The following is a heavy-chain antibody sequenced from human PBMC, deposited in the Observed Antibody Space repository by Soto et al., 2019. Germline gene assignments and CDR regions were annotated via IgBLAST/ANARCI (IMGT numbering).Heavy chain of an antibody. CDR3: ASQAGYIAVAGTFIFPDY. Sequence: SETLSLTCTVSGGSISSSSYYWGWIRQPPGKGLEWIGSIYYSGSTYYNPSLKSRVTISVDTSKNQFSLKLSSVTAADTAVYYCASQAGYIAVAGTFIFPDYWGQGTLVTVSS. J-gene: IGHJ4*02. V-gene: IGHV4-39*01. CDR1: GGSISSSSYY. CDR2: IYYSGST. D-gene: IGHD6-19*01.